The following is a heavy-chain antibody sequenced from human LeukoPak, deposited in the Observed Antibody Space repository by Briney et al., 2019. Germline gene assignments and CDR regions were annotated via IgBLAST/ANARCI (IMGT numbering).Heavy chain of an antibody. J-gene: IGHJ5*02. D-gene: IGHD3-9*01. CDR2: IDYSGKT. CDR3: ATGYGSGWFDA. V-gene: IGHV4-31*03. Sequence: SETLSLTCSVSGVSISGRGYWGWIRQHPGKGLEWIGYIDYSGKTYYKPSLQSRVVISADTSQNQFTLKVSSVTAADTAVYYCATGYGSGWFDAWGQGAVVTVSS. CDR1: GVSISGRGY.